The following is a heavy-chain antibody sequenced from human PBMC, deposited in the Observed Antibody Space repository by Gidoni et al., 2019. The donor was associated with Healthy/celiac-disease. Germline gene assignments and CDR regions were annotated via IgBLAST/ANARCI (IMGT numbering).Heavy chain of an antibody. Sequence: EVQLVESGGGLVQPGGSLRLSCAASGFTVSRNYMSWVRQAPGTGLEWVSVIYSGGSTYYADSVKGRFTISRDNSKNTLYLQMNSLRAEDTAVYYCAREVVAATDYYYGMDVWGQGTTVTVSS. V-gene: IGHV3-66*02. CDR2: IYSGGST. CDR3: AREVVAATDYYYGMDV. CDR1: GFTVSRNY. J-gene: IGHJ6*02. D-gene: IGHD2-15*01.